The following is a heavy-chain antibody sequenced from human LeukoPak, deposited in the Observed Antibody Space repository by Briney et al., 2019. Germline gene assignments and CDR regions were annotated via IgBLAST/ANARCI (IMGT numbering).Heavy chain of an antibody. CDR2: ISGSGGST. CDR3: AKRGMTTIKEGFDY. Sequence: GGSLRLSCAASGFTFSTYAMRWVRQAPGKGLEWVSAISGSGGSTYYADSVKGRFTISRDNSKNTLYLQMNSLRAEDTALYYCAKRGMTTIKEGFDYWGQGTLVTVSS. D-gene: IGHD5-24*01. V-gene: IGHV3-23*01. J-gene: IGHJ4*02. CDR1: GFTFSTYA.